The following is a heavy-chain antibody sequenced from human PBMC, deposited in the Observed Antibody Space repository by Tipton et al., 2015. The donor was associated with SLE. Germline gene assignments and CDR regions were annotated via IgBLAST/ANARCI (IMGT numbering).Heavy chain of an antibody. V-gene: IGHV1-46*01. J-gene: IGHJ4*02. D-gene: IGHD3-10*01. Sequence: QLVQSGADVKKPGAPVQISCKASGYAFTGYYLHWVRQAPGQGLEWMGTVNPRVNSATYAEDFQDRVTMTRDTSTNTVYMVLRSLKSYDTAVYYCASASPFGPGSPLEYWGPGTLVTVSS. CDR3: ASASPFGPGSPLEY. CDR2: VNPRVNSA. CDR1: GYAFTGYY.